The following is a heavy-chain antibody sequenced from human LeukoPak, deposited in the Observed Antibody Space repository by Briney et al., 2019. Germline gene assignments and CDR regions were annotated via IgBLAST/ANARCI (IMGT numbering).Heavy chain of an antibody. CDR3: ATAFGGVIVIGRFDY. V-gene: IGHV3-21*01. J-gene: IGHJ4*02. Sequence: GGSLRLSCAASGFTFSSYSMNWVRQAPGRGLEWVSSISSSSYIYYADSVKGRFTISRDNAKNSLYLQMNSLRAEDTAVYYCATAFGGVIVIGRFDYWGQGTLVTVSS. CDR2: ISSSSYI. CDR1: GFTFSSYS. D-gene: IGHD3-16*02.